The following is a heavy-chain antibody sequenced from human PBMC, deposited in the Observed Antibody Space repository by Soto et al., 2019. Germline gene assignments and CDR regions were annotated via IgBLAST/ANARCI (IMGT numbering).Heavy chain of an antibody. Sequence: EVLLVESGGGLVQPGGSLKLSCAASGFVFKDSSIHWVRQASGKGLEWVGRIRDRAFSYATAYAASVKGRFTISRDDSANTAYLQMNSLKTEDTAIYYCTRLISAALDYWGQGTLVTVSS. V-gene: IGHV3-73*01. D-gene: IGHD3-10*01. J-gene: IGHJ4*02. CDR1: GFVFKDSS. CDR2: IRDRAFSYAT. CDR3: TRLISAALDY.